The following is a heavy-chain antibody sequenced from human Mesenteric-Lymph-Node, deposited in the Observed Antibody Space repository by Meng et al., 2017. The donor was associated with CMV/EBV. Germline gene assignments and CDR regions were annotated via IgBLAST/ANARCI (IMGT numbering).Heavy chain of an antibody. CDR3: ARDRGGCTNGVCYSYYYYGMDV. CDR1: GFTFSSYS. J-gene: IGHJ6*02. V-gene: IGHV3-21*01. CDR2: ISSSSYI. D-gene: IGHD2-8*01. Sequence: GESLKISCAASGFTFSSYSMNWVRQAPGKGLEWVSSISSSSYIYYADSVKGRFTISRDNAKNSLYLQMNSLRAEDTAVYYCARDRGGCTNGVCYSYYYYGMDVWGQGTTVTVSS.